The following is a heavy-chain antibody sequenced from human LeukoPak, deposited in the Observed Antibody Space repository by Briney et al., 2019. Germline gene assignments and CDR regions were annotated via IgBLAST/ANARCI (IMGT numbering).Heavy chain of an antibody. CDR1: GFTFSSYG. CDR2: ISPSGGGT. Sequence: GGTLRLSCAASGFTFSSYGMNWVRQAPGKGLEWISGISPSGGGTYYADFVKGRFTISRDDSKNTLYLQMNSLRAEDTALYYCAKGLERESRLDSWGQGTLVTVSS. J-gene: IGHJ4*02. D-gene: IGHD1-1*01. CDR3: AKGLERESRLDS. V-gene: IGHV3-23*01.